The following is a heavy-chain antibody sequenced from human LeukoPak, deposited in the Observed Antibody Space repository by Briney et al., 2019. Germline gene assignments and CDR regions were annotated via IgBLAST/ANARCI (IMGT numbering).Heavy chain of an antibody. CDR3: ARDVDTAMGFDY. D-gene: IGHD5-18*01. CDR1: GGSISNYF. V-gene: IGHV4-59*01. Sequence: PSETLSLTCTVSGGSISNYFWSWIRQPPGKGLECIGYIYYSDSTNYNPSLKSRVTVSVDTSKNQFSLKLSSVTAADTAVYYCARDVDTAMGFDYWGQGTLVTVSS. CDR2: IYYSDST. J-gene: IGHJ4*02.